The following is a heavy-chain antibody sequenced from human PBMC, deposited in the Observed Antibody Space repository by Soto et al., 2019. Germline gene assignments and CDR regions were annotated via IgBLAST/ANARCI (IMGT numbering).Heavy chain of an antibody. CDR1: GLTFSSSG. J-gene: IGHJ6*03. V-gene: IGHV3-33*01. CDR2: IWHDGSDK. CDR3: ASGRGHYFYYMDV. D-gene: IGHD3-10*01. Sequence: QVQLVESGGGVVQAGRSLRLSCAASGLTFSSSGMHWVRQAPGKGLEWVALIWHDGSDKYYADSVKGRFTVSRDNSKNVLDLQMNSLRAEDTAVYYCASGRGHYFYYMDVWGKGTPVTVSS.